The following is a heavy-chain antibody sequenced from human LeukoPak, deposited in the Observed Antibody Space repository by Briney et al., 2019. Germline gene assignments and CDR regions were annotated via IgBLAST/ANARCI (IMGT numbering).Heavy chain of an antibody. Sequence: GGSLRLSCAASGFTFSSYGMHWVRQAPGKGLEWVAVISYDGSNKYYADSVKGRFTISRDNSKNTLYLQMNSLRAEDTAVYYCAKDLRVTANYYFDYWGQGTLVTVSP. V-gene: IGHV3-30*18. CDR1: GFTFSSYG. CDR3: AKDLRVTANYYFDY. J-gene: IGHJ4*02. D-gene: IGHD2-21*02. CDR2: ISYDGSNK.